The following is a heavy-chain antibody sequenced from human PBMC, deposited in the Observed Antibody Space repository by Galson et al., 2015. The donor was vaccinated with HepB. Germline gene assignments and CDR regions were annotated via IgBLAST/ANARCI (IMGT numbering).Heavy chain of an antibody. CDR3: ANSPGTVTLYFDY. CDR1: GFTFSSYA. J-gene: IGHJ4*02. V-gene: IGHV3-23*01. Sequence: SLRLSCAASGFTFSSYAMSWVRQAPGKGLEWVSAISGSGGSTYYADSVKGRFTISRDNSKNTLYLQMNSLRAEDTAVYYCANSPGTVTLYFDYWGQGTLVTVSS. CDR2: ISGSGGST. D-gene: IGHD4-17*01.